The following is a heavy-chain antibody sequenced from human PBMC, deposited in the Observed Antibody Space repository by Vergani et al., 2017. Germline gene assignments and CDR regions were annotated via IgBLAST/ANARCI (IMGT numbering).Heavy chain of an antibody. J-gene: IGHJ4*02. V-gene: IGHV3-30*03. CDR3: ARALDYGDYEGDY. D-gene: IGHD4-17*01. CDR2: ISYDGSNK. Sequence: QVQLVESGGGVVQPGRSLRLSCAASGFTFSSYGMHWVRQAPGKGLEWVAVISYDGSNKYYADSVKGRFTISRDNSKNTLYLQMNSLRAEDTAVYYCARALDYGDYEGDYWGQGTLVTVSS. CDR1: GFTFSSYG.